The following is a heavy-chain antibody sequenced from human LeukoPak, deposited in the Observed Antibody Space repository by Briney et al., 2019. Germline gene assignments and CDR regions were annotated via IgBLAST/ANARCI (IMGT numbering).Heavy chain of an antibody. Sequence: RGSLRLSCAASGFTFSTYWMHWVRQAPGKGLVWVSHINTDGSSTSYADSVKGRFTISRDNAKKTLYLQMNSLRAEDTAVYYCARTRTTVTTSPARQSYYYYYYMDVWGKGTTVTVSS. CDR2: INTDGSST. J-gene: IGHJ6*03. CDR3: ARTRTTVTTSPARQSYYYYYYMDV. V-gene: IGHV3-74*01. D-gene: IGHD4-17*01. CDR1: GFTFSTYW.